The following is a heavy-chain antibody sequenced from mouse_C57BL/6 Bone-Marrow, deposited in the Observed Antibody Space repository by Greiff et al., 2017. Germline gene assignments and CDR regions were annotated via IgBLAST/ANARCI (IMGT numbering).Heavy chain of an antibody. Sequence: EVKLVESGGGLVQPKGSLKLSCAASGFTFNTYAMHWVRQAPGKGLEWVARIRSKSSNYATYYADSVKDRFTISRDDSQSMLYLQMKNLKPEDTAMYYCVGVGFCYGSSYGFAYWGQGTLVTVSA. CDR3: VGVGFCYGSSYGFAY. J-gene: IGHJ3*01. CDR2: IRSKSSNYAT. CDR1: GFTFNTYA. D-gene: IGHD1-1*01. V-gene: IGHV10-3*01.